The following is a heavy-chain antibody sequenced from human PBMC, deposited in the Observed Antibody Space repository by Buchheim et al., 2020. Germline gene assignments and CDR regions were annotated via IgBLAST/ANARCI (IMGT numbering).Heavy chain of an antibody. Sequence: EVQLVESGGGLVSPGRSLRLSCEASGFTFRNAWMTWVRQAPGKGPEWVGHIKSEGDGGTTVYAAPVIGRFTISRDDSKNTLYLQMTSLRIDDTGIYYCSTDFDYLGQGTL. V-gene: IGHV3-15*05. CDR3: STDFDY. CDR1: GFTFRNAW. J-gene: IGHJ4*02. CDR2: IKSEGDGGTT.